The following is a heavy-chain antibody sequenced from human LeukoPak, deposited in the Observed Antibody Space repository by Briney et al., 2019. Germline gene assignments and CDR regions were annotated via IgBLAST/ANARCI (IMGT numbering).Heavy chain of an antibody. V-gene: IGHV3-30*18. D-gene: IGHD1-26*01. Sequence: GGSLRLSCAASGFTFSSYGMHWVRQAPGKGLEWVAVISYDGSNKYYADSVKGRFTISRDNAKNSLYLQMNSLRAEDTALYYCAKDMFSESYGSPYNWFDPWGQGTLVTVSS. CDR1: GFTFSSYG. CDR3: AKDMFSESYGSPYNWFDP. J-gene: IGHJ5*02. CDR2: ISYDGSNK.